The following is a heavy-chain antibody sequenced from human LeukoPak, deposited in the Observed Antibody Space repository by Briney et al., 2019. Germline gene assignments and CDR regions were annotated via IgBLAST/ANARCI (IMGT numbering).Heavy chain of an antibody. Sequence: GGSLRLSCAASGFTFSSYGMHWVRQAPGKGLEWVAVISYDGSNKYYADSVKGRFTISRDNSKNTLYLQMNSLRAEDTAVYYCAKGLRLGQWLGPGYWGQGTLVTVSS. CDR1: GFTFSSYG. CDR2: ISYDGSNK. D-gene: IGHD6-19*01. J-gene: IGHJ4*02. CDR3: AKGLRLGQWLGPGY. V-gene: IGHV3-30*18.